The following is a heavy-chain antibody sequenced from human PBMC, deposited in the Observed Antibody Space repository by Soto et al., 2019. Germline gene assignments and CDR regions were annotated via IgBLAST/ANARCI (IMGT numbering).Heavy chain of an antibody. J-gene: IGHJ4*02. Sequence: PSETLSLTCTVSGGSISSSSYYWGWIRQPPGKGLEWIGSIYYSGSTYYNPSLKSRVTISVDTSKNQFSLKLSSVTAADTAVHYCARRLPMLYYDLWSGYWPNFDYWGQGTLVTVSS. D-gene: IGHD3-3*01. CDR2: IYYSGST. V-gene: IGHV4-39*01. CDR3: ARRLPMLYYDLWSGYWPNFDY. CDR1: GGSISSSSYY.